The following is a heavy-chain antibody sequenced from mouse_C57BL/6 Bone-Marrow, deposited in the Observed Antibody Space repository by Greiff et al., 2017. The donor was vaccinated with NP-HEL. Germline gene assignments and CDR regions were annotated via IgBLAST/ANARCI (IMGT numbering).Heavy chain of an antibody. J-gene: IGHJ4*01. V-gene: IGHV1-18*01. D-gene: IGHD1-1*01. CDR2: INPNNGGT. Sequence: EVKLQESGPELVKPGASVKIPCKASGYTFTDYNMDWVKQSHGKSLEWIGDINPNNGGTIYNQKFKGKATLTVDKSSSTAYMELRSLTSEDTAVYYCARRGYYYGSSPYYAMDYWGQGTSVTVSS. CDR1: GYTFTDYN. CDR3: ARRGYYYGSSPYYAMDY.